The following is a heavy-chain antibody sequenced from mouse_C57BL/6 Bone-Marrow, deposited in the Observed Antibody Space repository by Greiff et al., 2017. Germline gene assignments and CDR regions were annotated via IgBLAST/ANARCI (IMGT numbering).Heavy chain of an antibody. V-gene: IGHV1-63*01. CDR2: IYPGGGYT. J-gene: IGHJ4*01. CDR3: ARWGEEYAMDY. CDR1: GYTFTNYW. Sequence: VQLQQSGAELVRPGTSVEMSCKASGYTFTNYWIGWAKQRPGHGLEWIGDIYPGGGYTNYNEKFKGKATLTADKSSSTAYMQFISLTSEDSAIYYCARWGEEYAMDYWGQGTSVTVSS.